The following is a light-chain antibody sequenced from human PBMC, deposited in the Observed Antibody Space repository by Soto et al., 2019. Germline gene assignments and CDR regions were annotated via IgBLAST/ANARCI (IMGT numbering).Light chain of an antibody. CDR3: HQYYDYPRT. V-gene: IGKV1-8*01. CDR2: AVY. Sequence: AIRMTQSPSSFSASIGDRVNITCRASQGISSYLAWYQQKPGRAPKLLMYAVYTLQTGVPSRFSGSGSGTDFTLTINCLQSEDFATYFCHQYYDYPRTFGQGTKVDIK. J-gene: IGKJ1*01. CDR1: QGISSY.